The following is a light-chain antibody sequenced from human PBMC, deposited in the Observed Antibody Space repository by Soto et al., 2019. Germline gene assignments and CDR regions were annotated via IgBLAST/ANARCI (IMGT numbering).Light chain of an antibody. CDR1: SSNIGNNY. CDR2: SNN. CDR3: AAWDDSLSGGV. Sequence: QSVLTQPPSVSGTPGQRVTISCSGSSSNIGNNYVYWYHQLPGTAPKLLIYSNNQRPSGVPDRFSGSKSGTSASLAISGLRSEDEADYYCAAWDDSLSGGVFGGGTQLTVL. V-gene: IGLV1-47*02. J-gene: IGLJ3*02.